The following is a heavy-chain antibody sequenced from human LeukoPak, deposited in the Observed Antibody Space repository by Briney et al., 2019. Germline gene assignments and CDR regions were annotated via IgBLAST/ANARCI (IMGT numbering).Heavy chain of an antibody. D-gene: IGHD3-16*01. J-gene: IGHJ4*02. CDR3: ARDNRGYDY. Sequence: SETLSLTCTVSGYSISSGYYWGWIRQPPGKGLEWIGSIYHSGSTYYNPSLKSRVTISVDTSKNQFSLKLSSVTAADTAVYYCARDNRGYDYWGQGILVTVSS. CDR1: GYSISSGYY. V-gene: IGHV4-38-2*02. CDR2: IYHSGST.